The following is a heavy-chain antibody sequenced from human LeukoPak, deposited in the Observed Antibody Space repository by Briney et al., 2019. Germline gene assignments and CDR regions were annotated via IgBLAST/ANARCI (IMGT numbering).Heavy chain of an antibody. CDR3: ARDDGFQFDY. CDR2: INPNTGGT. D-gene: IGHD6-25*01. CDR1: GYTFTAYY. Sequence: GASVKVSCKASGYTFTAYYMHWVRQAPGQGLEWMGWINPNTGGTNFAPKFQGRVTMTRDTSINTAYMQLSRLTFDDTAVYYCARDDGFQFDYWGQGALVTVSS. J-gene: IGHJ4*02. V-gene: IGHV1-2*02.